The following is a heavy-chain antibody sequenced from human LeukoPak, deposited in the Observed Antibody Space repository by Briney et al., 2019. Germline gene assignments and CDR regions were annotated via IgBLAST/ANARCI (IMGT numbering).Heavy chain of an antibody. Sequence: GGSLRLSCAASGFTFSSYSMNWVRQAPGKGLEWVSSISSSSSYIYYADSVKGRFTISRDNAKNSLYLQMNSLRAEDTAVYYCARVPPVMRTYYDFWSGYRTYNWFDPWGQGTLVTVSS. CDR1: GFTFSSYS. CDR2: ISSSSSYI. J-gene: IGHJ5*02. CDR3: ARVPPVMRTYYDFWSGYRTYNWFDP. D-gene: IGHD3-3*01. V-gene: IGHV3-21*01.